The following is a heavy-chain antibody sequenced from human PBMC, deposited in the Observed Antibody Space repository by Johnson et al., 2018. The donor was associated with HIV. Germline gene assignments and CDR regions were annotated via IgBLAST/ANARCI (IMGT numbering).Heavy chain of an antibody. D-gene: IGHD3-16*01. CDR2: IGTAGDT. J-gene: IGHJ3*02. CDR1: GFTFSSYD. CDR3: ARDYETI. V-gene: IGHV3-13*01. Sequence: VQLVESGGGLKQPGGSLRLSCAASGFTFSSYDMHWVRQATGKGLEWVSTIGTAGDTYYPGSVKGRFTVSREDAKNSLYLQMNSLRAGDTALYYCARDYETIWGQGTMVTVSS.